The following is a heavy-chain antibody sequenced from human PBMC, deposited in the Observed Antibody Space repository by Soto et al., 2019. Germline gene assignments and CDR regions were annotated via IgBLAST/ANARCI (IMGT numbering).Heavy chain of an antibody. J-gene: IGHJ6*02. V-gene: IGHV4-4*07. D-gene: IGHD4-17*01. Sequence: SETLSLTCTVSGGSISSYYWSWIRQPAGKGLEWIGRIYNSGVTTYNPSLMSRVTLSVDTSKNHFSLKLTSVSAADTAVYYCARDGSDSYGSDVSGQGTTVTVSS. CDR1: GGSISSYY. CDR2: IYNSGVT. CDR3: ARDGSDSYGSDV.